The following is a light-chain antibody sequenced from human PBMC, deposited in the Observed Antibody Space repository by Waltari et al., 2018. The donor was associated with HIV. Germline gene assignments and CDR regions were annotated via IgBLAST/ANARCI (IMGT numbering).Light chain of an antibody. Sequence: DIQMTQSPSTLSASVGDRVTITCRASQNINYWLAWYQQRPGKAPKLLIYKASSLEGGVPSRFSGSGSGTEFSLTISSLQPDDFATYYCQQYKSSSSTFGQGTTVDIK. CDR3: QQYKSSSST. CDR1: QNINYW. V-gene: IGKV1-5*03. J-gene: IGKJ1*01. CDR2: KAS.